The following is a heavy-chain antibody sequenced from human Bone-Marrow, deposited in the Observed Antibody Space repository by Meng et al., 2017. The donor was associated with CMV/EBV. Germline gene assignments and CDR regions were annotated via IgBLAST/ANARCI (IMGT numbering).Heavy chain of an antibody. V-gene: IGHV3-11*04. CDR2: ISSSGSTI. Sequence: LSLTCAASGFTFSDYYMSWIRQAPGKGLEWVSYISSSGSTIYYADSVKGRFTISRDNAKNSLYLQMNSLRAEDTAVYYCARGRRWFGELLHDYWGQGTLVTGSS. CDR3: ARGRRWFGELLHDY. J-gene: IGHJ4*02. CDR1: GFTFSDYY. D-gene: IGHD3-10*01.